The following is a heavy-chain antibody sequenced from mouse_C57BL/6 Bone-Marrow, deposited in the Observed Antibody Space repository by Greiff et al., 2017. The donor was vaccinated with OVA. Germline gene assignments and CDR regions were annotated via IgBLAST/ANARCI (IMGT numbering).Heavy chain of an antibody. J-gene: IGHJ3*01. CDR3: ASSSGPFAY. CDR2: ISSGSSTI. CDR1: GFTFSDYG. Sequence: DVKLVESGGGLVKPGGSLKLSCAASGFTFSDYGMHWVRQAPEKGLEWVAYISSGSSTIYYADTVKGRFTISRDNAKNTLFLQMTSLRSEDTAMYYCASSSGPFAYWGQGTLVTVSA. V-gene: IGHV5-17*01. D-gene: IGHD3-2*02.